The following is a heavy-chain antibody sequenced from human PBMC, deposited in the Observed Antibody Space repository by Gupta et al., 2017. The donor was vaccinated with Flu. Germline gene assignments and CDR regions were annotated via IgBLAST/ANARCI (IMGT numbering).Heavy chain of an antibody. J-gene: IGHJ6*02. D-gene: IGHD2-2*01. V-gene: IGHV4-39*01. CDR1: GGSISASSDD. CDR3: ARHPAMDL. CDR2: INYRGNT. Sequence: GGSISASSDDWGWIRQPPGKGLEWIGSINYRGNTDYNPSLKSRVTISVETSKVYLSMNLNAVTAADAAVYYVARHPAMDLWGHGTMVT.